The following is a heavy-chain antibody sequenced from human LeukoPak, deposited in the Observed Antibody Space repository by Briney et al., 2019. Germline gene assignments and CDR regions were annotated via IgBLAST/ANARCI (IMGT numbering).Heavy chain of an antibody. J-gene: IGHJ3*02. CDR1: GFTFSSYA. CDR2: ISYDGSNK. CDR3: ARESEASMDI. V-gene: IGHV3-30-3*01. Sequence: PGGSLRLSCAASGFTFSSYAMHWVRQAPGKGLEWVAVISYDGSNKYYADSVKGRFTISRDNSKSTLYLQMNSLRAEDTAVYYCARESEASMDIWGQGTMVTVSS.